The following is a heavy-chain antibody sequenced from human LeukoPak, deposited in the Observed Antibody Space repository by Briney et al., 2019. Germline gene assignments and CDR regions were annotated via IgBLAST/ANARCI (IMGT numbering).Heavy chain of an antibody. J-gene: IGHJ3*02. D-gene: IGHD3-9*01. Sequence: SETLSLTCTVSGGSISSSSYYWGWIRQPPGKGLEWIGSIYYSGTTYYNPSLKSRVTISVDTSKNQFSLKLSSVTAADTAVYYCASYDILTGGHDAFDIWGQGTMVTVSS. CDR1: GGSISSSSYY. CDR2: IYYSGTT. CDR3: ASYDILTGGHDAFDI. V-gene: IGHV4-39*07.